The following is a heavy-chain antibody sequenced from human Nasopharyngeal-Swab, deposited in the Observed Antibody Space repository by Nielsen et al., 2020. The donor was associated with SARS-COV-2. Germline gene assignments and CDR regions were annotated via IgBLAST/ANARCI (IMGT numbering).Heavy chain of an antibody. CDR2: ISWNSGSI. Sequence: PARRACAGVGLTFVDYAMHWVRQAPGKGLEWVSGISWNSGSIGYADSVKGRFTISRDNAKNSLYLQMNSLRAEDTALYYCAKDLNFWSGYPYYFDYWGQGTLVTVSS. D-gene: IGHD3-3*01. CDR3: AKDLNFWSGYPYYFDY. CDR1: GLTFVDYA. V-gene: IGHV3-9*01. J-gene: IGHJ4*02.